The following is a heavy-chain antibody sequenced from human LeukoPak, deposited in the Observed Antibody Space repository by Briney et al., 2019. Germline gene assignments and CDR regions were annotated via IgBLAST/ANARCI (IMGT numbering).Heavy chain of an antibody. CDR2: IYHSGST. V-gene: IGHV4-38-2*02. Sequence: SETLSLTCTVSGGSITSGCYWAWIRQPPGKGLEWIGSIYHSGSTYYNPSLKSRVTISVDTSKNQFSLKLTSVTAADTAVYYCARGIDSSGYYFDYWGQGTLVTVSS. CDR3: ARGIDSSGYYFDY. J-gene: IGHJ4*02. CDR1: GGSITSGCY. D-gene: IGHD3-22*01.